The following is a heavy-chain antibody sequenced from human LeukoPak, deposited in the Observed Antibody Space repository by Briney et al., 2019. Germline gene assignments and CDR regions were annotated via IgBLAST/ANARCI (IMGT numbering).Heavy chain of an antibody. CDR3: TTLPPFWSGYYFDY. D-gene: IGHD3-3*01. Sequence: GGSLRLSCTASGFTFSGAWMTWVRQAPGKGLEWVGRIKSKTDGGTTDYAAPVKGRFTISRDDSKNALYLQMNSLKTEDTAVYYCTTLPPFWSGYYFDYWGQGTLVTVSS. CDR2: IKSKTDGGTT. V-gene: IGHV3-15*01. CDR1: GFTFSGAW. J-gene: IGHJ4*02.